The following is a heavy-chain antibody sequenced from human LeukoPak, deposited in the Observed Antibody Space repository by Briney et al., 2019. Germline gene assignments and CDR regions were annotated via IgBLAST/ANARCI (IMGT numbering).Heavy chain of an antibody. Sequence: ASVKVSCKASGDSLTTYAINWVRQAPGQGLEWMGWINTNTGNPTYAQGFTGRFVFSLDTSVSTAYLQISSLKAEDTAVYYCAREGVTNIVVVVAANRLQGLNWFDPWGQGTLVTVSS. J-gene: IGHJ5*02. CDR3: AREGVTNIVVVVAANRLQGLNWFDP. CDR2: INTNTGNP. V-gene: IGHV7-4-1*02. D-gene: IGHD2-15*01. CDR1: GDSLTTYA.